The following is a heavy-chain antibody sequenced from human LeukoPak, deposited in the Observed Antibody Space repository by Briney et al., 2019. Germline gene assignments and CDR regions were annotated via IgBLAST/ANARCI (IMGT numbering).Heavy chain of an antibody. Sequence: GRSLRLSCAASGFSFRSYGMHWVRQAPGKGLEWVAVISYDGDNKYYADSVNGRFTISRDNSKNTLSLQMDSLRAEDTAVYYCAKDIRVWGSYRYPCLDYWGQGTLVTVSA. CDR1: GFSFRSYG. CDR3: AKDIRVWGSYRYPCLDY. CDR2: ISYDGDNK. D-gene: IGHD3-16*02. V-gene: IGHV3-30*18. J-gene: IGHJ4*02.